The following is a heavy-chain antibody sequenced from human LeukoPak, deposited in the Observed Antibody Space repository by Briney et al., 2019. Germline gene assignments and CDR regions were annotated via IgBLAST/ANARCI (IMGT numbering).Heavy chain of an antibody. Sequence: EPSETLSLTCAVYGGSFSGYYWSWIRQPPGKGLEWIGEINHSGSTNYNPSLKSRVTISVDTSKNQFSLKLSSVTAADTAVYYCARRVNKKRSPIIAALDYWGQGTLVTVSS. CDR2: INHSGST. J-gene: IGHJ4*02. CDR3: ARRVNKKRSPIIAALDY. D-gene: IGHD6-6*01. CDR1: GGSFSGYY. V-gene: IGHV4-34*01.